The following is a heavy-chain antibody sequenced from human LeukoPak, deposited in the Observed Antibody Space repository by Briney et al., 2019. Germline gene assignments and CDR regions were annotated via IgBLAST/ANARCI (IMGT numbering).Heavy chain of an antibody. V-gene: IGHV1-46*01. Sequence: GASVTVSFTASGYTFTSYYMHWVRQAPGQGLEWMGIINPSGGSTSYAQKFQGRVTMTRDTSTSTVYMELSSLRSEDTAVYYCARVRAGSGSYYDHWGQGTLVTVSS. CDR1: GYTFTSYY. J-gene: IGHJ4*02. CDR2: INPSGGST. CDR3: ARVRAGSGSYYDH. D-gene: IGHD3-10*01.